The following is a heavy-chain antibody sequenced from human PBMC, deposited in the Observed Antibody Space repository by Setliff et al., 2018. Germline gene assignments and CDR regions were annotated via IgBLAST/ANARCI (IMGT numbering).Heavy chain of an antibody. CDR2: TIPMFGTT. D-gene: IGHD6-19*01. CDR3: ARDFLGQWGGKGGLDY. CDR1: GATFSSYG. J-gene: IGHJ4*02. Sequence: SVKVSCKASGATFSSYGISWVRQAPGQGLEWMGGTIPMFGTTEYAQKFQGRVTITTDESTSTAYMELSSLRSEDTAVYYCARDFLGQWGGKGGLDYWGQGTLVTVSS. V-gene: IGHV1-69*05.